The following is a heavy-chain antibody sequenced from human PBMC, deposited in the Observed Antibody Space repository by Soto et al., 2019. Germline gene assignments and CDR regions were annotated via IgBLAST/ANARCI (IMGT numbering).Heavy chain of an antibody. CDR3: ARDRVYDYYYYYMDV. Sequence: PGGSLRLSCAASGFTFSSYWMHWVRQAPGKGLVWVSRINSDGSSTSYADSVKGRFTISRDNAKNTLYLQMNSLRAEDTAVYYCARDRVYDYYYYYMDVWGKGTTVTVSS. D-gene: IGHD3-10*01. CDR2: INSDGSST. CDR1: GFTFSSYW. J-gene: IGHJ6*03. V-gene: IGHV3-74*01.